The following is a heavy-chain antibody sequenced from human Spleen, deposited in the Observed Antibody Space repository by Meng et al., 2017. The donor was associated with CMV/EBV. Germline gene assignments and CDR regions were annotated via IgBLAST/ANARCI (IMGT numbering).Heavy chain of an antibody. CDR1: GFTFSSYW. J-gene: IGHJ4*02. D-gene: IGHD1-26*01. V-gene: IGHV3-7*01. CDR2: IREDGSEK. CDR3: ARQEGAILGLAY. Sequence: GSLRLSCAASGFTFSSYWMNWVRQAPGKGLEWVANIREDGSEKYYVDSLKGRFSISRDNAKNSLYLQMNSLRAEDTAVYYCARQEGAILGLAYWGQGTLVTVSS.